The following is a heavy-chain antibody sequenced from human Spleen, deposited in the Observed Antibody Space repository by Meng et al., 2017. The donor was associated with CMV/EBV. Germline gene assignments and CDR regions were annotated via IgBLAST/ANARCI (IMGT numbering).Heavy chain of an antibody. CDR1: GGSVSSGSYY. J-gene: IGHJ4*02. CDR2: IYYSGST. Sequence: SETLSLTCTVSGGSVSSGSYYWSWIRQPPGKGLEWIGYIYYSGSTNYNPSLKSRVTISVDTSKNQFSLKLSSVTAADTAVYYCARGTSSGLFLEWLSHDYWGQGTLVTVSS. V-gene: IGHV4-61*01. D-gene: IGHD3-3*01. CDR3: ARGTSSGLFLEWLSHDY.